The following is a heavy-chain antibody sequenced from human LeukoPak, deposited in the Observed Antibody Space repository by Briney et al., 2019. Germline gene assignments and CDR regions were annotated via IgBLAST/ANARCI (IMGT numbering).Heavy chain of an antibody. CDR3: ARAPQDYDYVWGSYPDY. D-gene: IGHD3-16*02. CDR1: GFTFSDYY. Sequence: PGGSLRLSCAASGFTFSDYYMSWVRQAPGKGLEWVSYISSSGSTIYYADPVKGRFTISRDNAKNSLYLQMNSLRAEDTAVYYCARAPQDYDYVWGSYPDYWGQGTLVTVSS. J-gene: IGHJ4*02. V-gene: IGHV3-11*01. CDR2: ISSSGSTI.